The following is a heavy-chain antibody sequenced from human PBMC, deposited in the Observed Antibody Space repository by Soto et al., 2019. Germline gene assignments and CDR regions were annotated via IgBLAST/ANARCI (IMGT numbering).Heavy chain of an antibody. CDR1: GFTFRGYA. CDR2: ISGSGGST. CDR3: AKKEGLDAFDI. V-gene: IGHV3-23*01. J-gene: IGHJ3*02. Sequence: GGSLRLSCAAAGFTFRGYAMSWVRQAPGKGLEWVSAISGSGGSTYYADSVKGRFTISRDNSKNTLYLQMNSLRAEDTAVYYCAKKEGLDAFDIWGQGTMVTVSS.